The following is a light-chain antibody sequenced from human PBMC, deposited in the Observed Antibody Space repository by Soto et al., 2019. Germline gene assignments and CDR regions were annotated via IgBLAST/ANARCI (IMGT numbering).Light chain of an antibody. J-gene: IGKJ1*01. V-gene: IGKV1-39*01. CDR3: QQSYSTPRT. CDR1: QSISNY. Sequence: DIQMTQSPSSLSASVGDRVTITCRASQSISNYLNWYQQKPGKAPKLLVYAASSLQSGVPSRFSGSGSGTDCTLTISSLQPEDFATYYCQQSYSTPRTFGQGTKVEIK. CDR2: AAS.